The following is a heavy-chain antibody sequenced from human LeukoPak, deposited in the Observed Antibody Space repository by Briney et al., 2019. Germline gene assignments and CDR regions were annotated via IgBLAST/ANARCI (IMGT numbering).Heavy chain of an antibody. V-gene: IGHV1-2*02. Sequence: ASVKVSCKASGYTFTGYYMHWVRQAPGQGLEWMGWINPNSGGTNYAQKFQGRVTMTRDTSISTAYMELSRLRSDDTAVYYCARDRKSGTYQGFFDYWGQGTLVTVSS. CDR3: ARDRKSGTYQGFFDY. CDR2: INPNSGGT. D-gene: IGHD1-26*01. J-gene: IGHJ4*02. CDR1: GYTFTGYY.